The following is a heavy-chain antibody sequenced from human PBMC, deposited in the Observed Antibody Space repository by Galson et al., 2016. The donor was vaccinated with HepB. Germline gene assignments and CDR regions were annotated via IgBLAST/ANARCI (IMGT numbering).Heavy chain of an antibody. J-gene: IGHJ5*02. CDR1: GFTFSNFA. D-gene: IGHD2-21*02. CDR2: IRNSGSNT. V-gene: IGHV3-23*01. CDR3: VKDFRSCGGGDCYGWFDP. Sequence: SLRLSCAASGFTFSNFAMNWVRQAPGKGLEWVSSIRNSGSNTYYADSVKGRFTISRDNSKNTLFLQMNNLRADDTAVYYCVKDFRSCGGGDCYGWFDPWGQGTLVTVSS.